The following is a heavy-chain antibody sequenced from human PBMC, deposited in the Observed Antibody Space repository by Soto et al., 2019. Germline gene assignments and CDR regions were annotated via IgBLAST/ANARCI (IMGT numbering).Heavy chain of an antibody. J-gene: IGHJ3*01. Sequence: QVHLVESGGGVVQPGGSLRLSCVASGFTFSNYGMHWLRQAPGKGLDWVAMTWFDESHKYYADAVKDRFTISRDNSKNTLYLQMNRLRDDDSAVYYCATELNDMEAFDFWGQGTSVIVSS. CDR1: GFTFSNYG. CDR2: TWFDESHK. CDR3: ATELNDMEAFDF. V-gene: IGHV3-33*01. D-gene: IGHD1-7*01.